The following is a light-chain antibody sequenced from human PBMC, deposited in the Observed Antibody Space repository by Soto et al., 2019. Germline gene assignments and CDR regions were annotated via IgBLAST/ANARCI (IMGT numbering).Light chain of an antibody. Sequence: QSALTQPASVSGSPGQSITISCTGTSSDVGGYNYVSWYQQHPGKAPKLMIYEVSNRPSGVSNRFSGSKSGNTASLTISGLQAEDEADYFCRSNTTRSPQWVFRRGAKLTVL. CDR2: EVS. V-gene: IGLV2-14*01. CDR3: RSNTTRSPQWV. CDR1: SSDVGGYNY. J-gene: IGLJ3*02.